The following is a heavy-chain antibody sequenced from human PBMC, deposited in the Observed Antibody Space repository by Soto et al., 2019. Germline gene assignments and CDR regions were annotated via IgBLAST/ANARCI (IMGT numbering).Heavy chain of an antibody. CDR2: INPNSGGT. V-gene: IGHV1-2*04. D-gene: IGHD2-2*01. J-gene: IGHJ3*02. Sequence: QVQLVQSGAEVKKHGASVKVSCKASGYTFTGYYMHWVRQAPGQGLEWMGWINPNSGGTNYAQKFQGWVTMTRDTSISTAYMELSRLRSDDTAVYYCARADQYCSSTSCYDAFDIWGQGTMVTVSS. CDR3: ARADQYCSSTSCYDAFDI. CDR1: GYTFTGYY.